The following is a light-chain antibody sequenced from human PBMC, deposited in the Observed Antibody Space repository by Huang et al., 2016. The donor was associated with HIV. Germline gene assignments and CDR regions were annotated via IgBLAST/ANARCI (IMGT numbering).Light chain of an antibody. Sequence: EIVMTQSPATLSVSPGGGATLSCRASQNVRSNLAWYQQTPGQAPRLLIYETSTRASGVPARFSGSGSWTEFTLTISGLQSEDFAVYYCQQYDNWPPGLTFGGGTKVEI. J-gene: IGKJ4*01. CDR2: ETS. CDR3: QQYDNWPPGLT. V-gene: IGKV3D-15*01. CDR1: QNVRSN.